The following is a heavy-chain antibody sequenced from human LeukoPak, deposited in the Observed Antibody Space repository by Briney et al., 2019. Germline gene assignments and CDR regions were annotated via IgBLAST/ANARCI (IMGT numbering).Heavy chain of an antibody. D-gene: IGHD3-22*01. Sequence: GGSLRLSCAASGFTFSSYAMSWVRQAPGKGLEWVSAISGSGGSTYYADSVKGRFTISRDNSKNTLYLQMNSLGAEDTAVYYCAKESTYYYDSSGIVDYWGQGTLVTVSS. CDR2: ISGSGGST. CDR3: AKESTYYYDSSGIVDY. J-gene: IGHJ4*02. V-gene: IGHV3-23*01. CDR1: GFTFSSYA.